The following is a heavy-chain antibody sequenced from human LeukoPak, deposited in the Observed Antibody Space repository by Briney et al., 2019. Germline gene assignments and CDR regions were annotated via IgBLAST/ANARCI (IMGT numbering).Heavy chain of an antibody. J-gene: IGHJ4*02. CDR1: GFTFSTYA. CDR2: ISGSGGST. D-gene: IGHD1-1*01. Sequence: GGSLRLSCAASGFTFSTYAMSWVRQAPGKGLEWVSGISGSGGSTYYADSVKGRFTIPRDNSKNTLYLQMNSLRAEDTAVYYCAKGKLDPFDYWGQGTLVTVSS. CDR3: AKGKLDPFDY. V-gene: IGHV3-23*01.